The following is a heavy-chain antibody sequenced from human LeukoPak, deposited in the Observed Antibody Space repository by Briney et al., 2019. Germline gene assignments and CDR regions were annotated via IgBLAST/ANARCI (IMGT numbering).Heavy chain of an antibody. D-gene: IGHD4-11*01. CDR1: GGTFSSYG. Sequence: ASVKVSCKASGGTFSSYGISWVRQAPGQGLEWMGGIIPIFGTAIYTQKFQDRVTITTDESTSTASMELRSLRSEDTAVYYCARGVHDYINLYYFDYWGQGTLVTVSS. CDR2: IIPIFGTA. J-gene: IGHJ4*02. CDR3: ARGVHDYINLYYFDY. V-gene: IGHV1-69*05.